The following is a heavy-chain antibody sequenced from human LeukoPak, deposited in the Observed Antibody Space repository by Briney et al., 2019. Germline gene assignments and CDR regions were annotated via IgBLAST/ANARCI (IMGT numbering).Heavy chain of an antibody. D-gene: IGHD1/OR15-1a*01. Sequence: PPETLSLTCSVSGGSISSYYWSWIRQPAGKGLEWVGRIHTSGTTNYNPSLKSRLIMSVDTSKNQFSLKLTSVTAADTALYYCARSEPRNTWSHFDSWGQGTLVTVSS. J-gene: IGHJ4*02. CDR3: ARSEPRNTWSHFDS. CDR2: IHTSGTT. CDR1: GGSISSYY. V-gene: IGHV4-4*07.